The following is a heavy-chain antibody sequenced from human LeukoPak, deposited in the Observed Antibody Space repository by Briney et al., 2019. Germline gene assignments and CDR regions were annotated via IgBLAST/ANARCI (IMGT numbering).Heavy chain of an antibody. CDR2: IYYSGST. J-gene: IGHJ4*02. Sequence: SETLSLTCTVSGGSISSSSYYWSWIRQPPGKGLEWIGYIYYSGSTNYNPSLKSRVTISVDTSKNQFSLKLSSVTAADTAVYYCARGRRRDGYNYQYLYYFDYWGQGTLVTVSS. D-gene: IGHD5-24*01. CDR3: ARGRRRDGYNYQYLYYFDY. CDR1: GGSISSSSYY. V-gene: IGHV4-61*01.